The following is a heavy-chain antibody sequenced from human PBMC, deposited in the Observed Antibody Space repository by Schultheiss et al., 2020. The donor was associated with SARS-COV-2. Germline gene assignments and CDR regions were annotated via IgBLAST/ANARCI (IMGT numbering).Heavy chain of an antibody. D-gene: IGHD6-19*01. CDR1: GFTFSNAW. CDR2: ISSSSSYI. CDR3: ARVRSSSGWYGCFDY. J-gene: IGHJ4*02. V-gene: IGHV3-21*04. Sequence: GGSLRLSCAASGFTFSNAWMSWVRQAPGKGLEWVSSISSSSSYIYYADSVKGRFTISRDNAKNSLYLQMNSLRAEDTAVYYCARVRSSSGWYGCFDYWGQGTLVTVSS.